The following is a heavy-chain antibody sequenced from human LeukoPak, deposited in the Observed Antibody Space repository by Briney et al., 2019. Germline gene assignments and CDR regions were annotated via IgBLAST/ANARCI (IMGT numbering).Heavy chain of an antibody. Sequence: SETLSLTCTVSSGSIGSSSNYWGWIRQAPGKGLEWIGNVYYSGGTFYNPSLKSRVTISVDTSKNQFSLKLRSVTAADTAIYYCARASFNVVFGNWFDPWGQGTLVTVSS. CDR3: ARASFNVVFGNWFDP. V-gene: IGHV4-39*01. CDR1: SGSIGSSSNY. CDR2: VYYSGGT. J-gene: IGHJ5*02. D-gene: IGHD2-8*01.